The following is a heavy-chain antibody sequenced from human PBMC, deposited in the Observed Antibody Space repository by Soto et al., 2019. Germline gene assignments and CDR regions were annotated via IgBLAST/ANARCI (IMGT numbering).Heavy chain of an antibody. J-gene: IGHJ6*03. Sequence: GGSLRLSCAASGFTFSSYGMHWVRQAPGKGLEWVAVISYDGSNKYYADSVKGRFTISRDNSKNTLYLQMNSLRAEDTAVYYCAKSQPDYYYMDVWGKGTTVTVSS. CDR1: GFTFSSYG. CDR2: ISYDGSNK. CDR3: AKSQPDYYYMDV. V-gene: IGHV3-30*18. D-gene: IGHD2-2*01.